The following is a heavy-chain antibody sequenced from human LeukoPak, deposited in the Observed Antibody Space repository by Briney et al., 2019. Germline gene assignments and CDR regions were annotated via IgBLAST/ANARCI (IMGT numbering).Heavy chain of an antibody. CDR2: INAGNGNT. Sequence: ASVKVSCKASGYTFTSYAMHWVRQAPGQRLEWMGWINAGNGNTKYSQKFQGRVTMTRDTSTSTVYMELSSLRSEDTAVYYCARDRITIFGVVPPYGMDVWGQGTTVTVSS. CDR1: GYTFTSYA. D-gene: IGHD3-3*01. J-gene: IGHJ6*02. CDR3: ARDRITIFGVVPPYGMDV. V-gene: IGHV1-3*01.